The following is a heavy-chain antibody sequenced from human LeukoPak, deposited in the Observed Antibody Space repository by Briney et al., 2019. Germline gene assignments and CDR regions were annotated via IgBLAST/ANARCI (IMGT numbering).Heavy chain of an antibody. CDR1: GYTFTSYG. CDR2: ISAYNGNT. Sequence: GASVKVSCKASGYTFTSYGISWVRQAPRQGLEWMGWISAYNGNTNYAQKLQGRVTMTTDTSTSTAYMELRSLRSDDTAVYYCARDPGYYDFWSGYTNMDVWGQGTTVTVSS. D-gene: IGHD3-3*01. V-gene: IGHV1-18*01. CDR3: ARDPGYYDFWSGYTNMDV. J-gene: IGHJ6*02.